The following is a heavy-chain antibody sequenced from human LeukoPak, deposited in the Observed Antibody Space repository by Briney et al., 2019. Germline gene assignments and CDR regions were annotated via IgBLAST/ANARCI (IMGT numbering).Heavy chain of an antibody. D-gene: IGHD3-10*01. CDR1: GGSFSGYY. CDR2: INHSGST. CDR3: AMNLLGRSYWYFDL. V-gene: IGHV4-34*01. Sequence: PSETLSLTCTVSGGSFSGYYWSWLRQPPGKGLEWIGEINHSGSTNYNPSLKSRVTISVDTSKNQFSLKLSSVTAADTAVYYCAMNLLGRSYWYFDLWGRGTLVTVSS. J-gene: IGHJ2*01.